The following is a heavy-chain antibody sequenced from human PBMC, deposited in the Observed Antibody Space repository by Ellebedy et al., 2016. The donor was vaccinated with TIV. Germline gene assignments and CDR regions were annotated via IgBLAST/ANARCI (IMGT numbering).Heavy chain of an antibody. D-gene: IGHD6-13*01. CDR2: IRSKAYGGTT. J-gene: IGHJ6*02. CDR1: GFTFGDYA. V-gene: IGHV3-49*04. CDR3: TRDLTTLAAAGTGIYYYTMDV. Sequence: GEFLKISXTASGFTFGDYAMSWVRQAPGKGLEWVSFIRSKAYGGTTEYAASVKGRFTISRDDSKSIAYLQMNSLKAEDTAVYYCTRDLTTLAAAGTGIYYYTMDVWGQGTTVTVSS.